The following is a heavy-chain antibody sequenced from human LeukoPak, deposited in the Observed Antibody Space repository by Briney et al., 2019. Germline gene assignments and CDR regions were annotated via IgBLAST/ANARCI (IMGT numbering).Heavy chain of an antibody. CDR1: GFTFSNYA. V-gene: IGHV3-23*01. CDR3: AKARSSITYSFDY. CDR2: ISVSGGST. Sequence: GGSLRLSCAASGFTFSNYAMSWVRQAPGKGLEWVSSISVSGGSTDYADSVKGRFTISRDNSKNTLYLQMSSLRAEDTAVYYCAKARSSITYSFDYWGQGTQVTVSS. J-gene: IGHJ4*02.